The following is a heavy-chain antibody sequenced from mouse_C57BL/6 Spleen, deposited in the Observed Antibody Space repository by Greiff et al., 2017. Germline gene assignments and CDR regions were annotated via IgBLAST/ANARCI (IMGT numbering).Heavy chain of an antibody. CDR3: ARRLLGAMDY. CDR2: IYPGSGST. Sequence: QVQLQQPGAELVKPGASVKMSCKASGYTFTSYWITWVKQRPGQGLEWIGDIYPGSGSTNYNEKFKSKATLTVDSSTSTAYMQRSILTSEYSAVYYCARRLLGAMDYWGQGTSVTVSS. J-gene: IGHJ4*01. CDR1: GYTFTSYW. D-gene: IGHD2-3*01. V-gene: IGHV1-55*01.